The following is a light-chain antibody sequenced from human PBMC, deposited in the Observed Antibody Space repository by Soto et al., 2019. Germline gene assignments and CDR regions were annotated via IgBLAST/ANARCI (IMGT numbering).Light chain of an antibody. V-gene: IGKV3-11*01. J-gene: IGKJ1*01. CDR1: QSVSSY. CDR3: QQYNNWPPWT. CDR2: EAS. Sequence: VLTQSPSTLSLSPGDRAPLSCRASQSVSSYLAWYQQKPGQAPRLLIYEASNRATGIPASFRGSGSGTDFTLTISSLQYEDFAVYYCQQYNNWPPWTFGQGTKVDIK.